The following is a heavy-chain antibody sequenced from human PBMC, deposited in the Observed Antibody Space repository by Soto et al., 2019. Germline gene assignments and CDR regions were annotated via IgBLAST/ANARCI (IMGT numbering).Heavy chain of an antibody. CDR1: GGSIGSGDYY. D-gene: IGHD3-10*01. J-gene: IGHJ4*02. CDR3: ARGRLWYFDY. Sequence: SETLCLTCAVSGGSIGSGDYYWSWIRQPPGKGLEWIGYIYYSGSTYYNPSLKSRVTISVDTSKNQFSLKLSSVTAADTAVYYCARGRLWYFDYWGQGTLVTVSS. V-gene: IGHV4-30-4*01. CDR2: IYYSGST.